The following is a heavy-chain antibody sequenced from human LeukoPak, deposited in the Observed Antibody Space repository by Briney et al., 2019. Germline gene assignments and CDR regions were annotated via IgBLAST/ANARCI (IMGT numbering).Heavy chain of an antibody. Sequence: SETLSLTCTVSGGSISSGGYSWSWIRQPSGKGLEWIGYIYHSGSTYYNPSLKSRVTISVDRSKNQFSLKLSSVTAADTAVYYCARAQGTARRPKSYYFDYWGQGTLVTVSS. CDR1: GGSISSGGYS. CDR3: ARAQGTARRPKSYYFDY. CDR2: IYHSGST. D-gene: IGHD3-10*01. V-gene: IGHV4-30-2*01. J-gene: IGHJ4*02.